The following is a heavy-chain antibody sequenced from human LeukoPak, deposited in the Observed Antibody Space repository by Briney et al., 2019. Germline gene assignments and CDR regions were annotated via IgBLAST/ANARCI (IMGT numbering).Heavy chain of an antibody. J-gene: IGHJ4*02. V-gene: IGHV3-30*02. CDR1: GFTFSTSG. D-gene: IGHD3-10*01. CDR2: IRYDGGNT. Sequence: GGSLRLSSAASGFTFSTSGMHWVRQAPGKGLEWVAFIRYDGGNTYYADSVKGRFTISRDNSKNTVSLQMNSLRGEDAALYYCASDGRRSGSYSNYFDYWGQGTLVTVSS. CDR3: ASDGRRSGSYSNYFDY.